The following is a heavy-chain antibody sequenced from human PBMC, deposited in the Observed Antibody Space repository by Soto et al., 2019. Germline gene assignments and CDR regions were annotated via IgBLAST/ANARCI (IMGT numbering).Heavy chain of an antibody. J-gene: IGHJ5*02. CDR1: GGSISSSSYY. Sequence: SETLSLTCTVSGGSISSSSYYWGWIRQPPGKGLEWIGSTYYSGSTYYNPSLKSRVTISVDTSKNQFSLRLSSVTAADTAVYYCARHHPYDFWSGYRSTNWFDPWGQGTLVTVSS. D-gene: IGHD3-3*01. CDR3: ARHHPYDFWSGYRSTNWFDP. V-gene: IGHV4-39*01. CDR2: TYYSGST.